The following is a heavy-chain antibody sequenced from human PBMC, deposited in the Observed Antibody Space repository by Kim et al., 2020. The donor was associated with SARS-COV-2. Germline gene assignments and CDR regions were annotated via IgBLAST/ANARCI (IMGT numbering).Heavy chain of an antibody. D-gene: IGHD3-22*01. Sequence: GGSLRLSCAASGFTFSSYAMHWVRQAPGKGLEWVAVISYDGSNKYYADSVKGRFTISRDNSKNTLYLQMNSLRAEDTAVYYCARERDVDTMIVVVILGYWGQGTLVTVSS. CDR1: GFTFSSYA. V-gene: IGHV3-30*04. CDR3: ARERDVDTMIVVVILGY. J-gene: IGHJ4*02. CDR2: ISYDGSNK.